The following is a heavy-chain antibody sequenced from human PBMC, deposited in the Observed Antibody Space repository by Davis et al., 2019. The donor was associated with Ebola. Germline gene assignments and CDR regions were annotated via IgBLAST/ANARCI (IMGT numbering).Heavy chain of an antibody. CDR2: LGTSAYT. CDR1: GFVFRNYV. D-gene: IGHD6-19*01. CDR3: AKDTSSVWFDV. Sequence: GESLKISCAASGFVFRNYVMSWVRQAPGKGLEWVSTLGTSAYTYYADSVKGRFTISRNNSKNTLLLQMNSLRVEDTAIYYCAKDTSSVWFDVWGQGTMVTVSS. V-gene: IGHV3-23*01. J-gene: IGHJ3*01.